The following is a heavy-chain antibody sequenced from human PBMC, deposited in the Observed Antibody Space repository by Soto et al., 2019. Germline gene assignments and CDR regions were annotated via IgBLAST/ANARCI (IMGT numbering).Heavy chain of an antibody. CDR2: MYHSGST. Sequence: PSETLSLTCAVSGFSISSGGYSWSWIRQPPGKGLEWIGYMYHSGSTYYNPSLKSRVTISIDRSKNQFSLKLSSVTAADTAVYYCVKNFDYWGQGTLVTVSS. CDR1: GFSISSGGYS. V-gene: IGHV4-30-2*01. CDR3: VKNFDY. J-gene: IGHJ4*02.